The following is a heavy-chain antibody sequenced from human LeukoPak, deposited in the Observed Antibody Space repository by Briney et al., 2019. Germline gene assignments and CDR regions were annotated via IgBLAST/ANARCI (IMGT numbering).Heavy chain of an antibody. CDR3: ASANTYYYASSGYPFDI. CDR1: GFTFDDYG. Sequence: GGSLRLSCAASGFTFDDYGMSWVRQAPGKGLEWVSGINWNGGSTGYADSVKGRFTISRDNAKNSLYLQMNSLRAEDTALYYCASANTYYYASSGYPFDIWGQGTMVTVSS. J-gene: IGHJ3*02. CDR2: INWNGGST. D-gene: IGHD3-22*01. V-gene: IGHV3-20*04.